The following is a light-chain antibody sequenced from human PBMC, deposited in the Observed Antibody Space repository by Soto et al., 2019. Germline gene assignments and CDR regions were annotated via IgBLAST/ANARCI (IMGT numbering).Light chain of an antibody. Sequence: EIVMTQSPATLSVSPGETATLSCRASQSVASNLAWFQQKPGQAPRLLIFRASTRATGVPARFSGSRSGTEVTLTITSLQSEDVAVYYCQQYHNWPPLFTFGPGTKVDIK. J-gene: IGKJ3*01. V-gene: IGKV3-15*01. CDR2: RAS. CDR1: QSVASN. CDR3: QQYHNWPPLFT.